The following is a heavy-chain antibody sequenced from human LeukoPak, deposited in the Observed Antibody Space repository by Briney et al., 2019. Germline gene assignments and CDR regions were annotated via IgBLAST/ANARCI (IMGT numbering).Heavy chain of an antibody. J-gene: IGHJ4*01. CDR2: IYHSGST. V-gene: IGHV4-30-2*01. Sequence: SQTLSLTCAVSGGSISSGGYSWSWIRQPPGKGLEWIGYIYHSGSTYYNPSLKSRVTISVDRSKNQFSLKLSSVTAADTAVYYCARAVLWSQTPYYFAHWGHGTLVTVYS. D-gene: IGHD2/OR15-2a*01. CDR3: ARAVLWSQTPYYFAH. CDR1: GGSISSGGYS.